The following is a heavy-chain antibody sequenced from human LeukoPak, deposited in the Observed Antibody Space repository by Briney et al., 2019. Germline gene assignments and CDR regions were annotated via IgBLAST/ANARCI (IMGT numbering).Heavy chain of an antibody. CDR1: GGSFSGYY. Sequence: SETLSLTCAVYGGSFSGYYWSWIRQPPGKGLEWIGEINHSGSTNYNPSLKSRVTISVDTSKNQFSLELSSVTAADTAVYYCASRSVGDGYFDYWGQGTLVTVSS. D-gene: IGHD3-16*01. V-gene: IGHV4-34*01. J-gene: IGHJ4*02. CDR2: INHSGST. CDR3: ASRSVGDGYFDY.